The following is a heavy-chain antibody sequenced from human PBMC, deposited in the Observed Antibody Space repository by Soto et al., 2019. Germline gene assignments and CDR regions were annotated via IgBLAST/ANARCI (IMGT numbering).Heavy chain of an antibody. D-gene: IGHD3-16*01. V-gene: IGHV3-21*01. CDR1: GFTFSGYS. CDR3: ARDLGKEPSLGRAGYSRRARYFLQ. CDR2: ISTSSYYI. J-gene: IGHJ4*02. Sequence: GGSVRLACAASGFTFSGYSMKCAGQAPGKGLEWVSSISTSSYYIDYADSVKGRFTISRDNAENSLHLQMNRLRAEDTAVYYCARDLGKEPSLGRAGYSRRARYFLQWGPGPFLTL.